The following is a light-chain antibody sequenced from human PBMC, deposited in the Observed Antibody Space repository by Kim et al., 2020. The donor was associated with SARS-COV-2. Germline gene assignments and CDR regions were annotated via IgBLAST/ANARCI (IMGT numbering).Light chain of an antibody. V-gene: IGLV3-21*04. CDR3: QVWDSSSDHWL. J-gene: IGLJ3*02. Sequence: APGKTARITCGGNNSGSKSVHWYQQKPGQAPVLVIYYDSDRPSGIPERFSVSNSGNTATLTISWVEAGDEADDYCQVWDSSSDHWLFGGGTQLTVL. CDR2: YDS. CDR1: NSGSKS.